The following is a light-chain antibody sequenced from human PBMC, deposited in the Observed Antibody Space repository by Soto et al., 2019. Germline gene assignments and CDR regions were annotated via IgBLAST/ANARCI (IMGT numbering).Light chain of an antibody. CDR3: QQYDSSPLYT. V-gene: IGKV3-20*01. J-gene: IGKJ2*01. CDR2: GAS. CDR1: QSVRGSS. Sequence: DIVLTQSPGTLSLSPGERATLSCRASQSVRGSSLAWYQQKPGQAPRLLIYGASSRATGIPDRFSGSGSGTYFTLIISRLEPEDFAVYYCQQYDSSPLYTSGQGTKLEIK.